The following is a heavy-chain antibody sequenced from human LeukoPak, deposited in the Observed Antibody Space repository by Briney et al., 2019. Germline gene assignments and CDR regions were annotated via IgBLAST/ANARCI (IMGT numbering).Heavy chain of an antibody. CDR2: INPNSGGT. V-gene: IGHV1-2*02. D-gene: IGHD3-22*01. J-gene: IGHJ4*02. CDR3: ARAPSTYYYDSSGPQNLYYFDY. CDR1: GYTFTGYY. Sequence: ASVKVSCKASGYTFTGYYMHWVRQAPGQGLEWMGWINPNSGGTNYAQKFQGRVTMTRNTSISTAYMELSSLRSEDTAVYYCARAPSTYYYDSSGPQNLYYFDYWGQGTLVTVSS.